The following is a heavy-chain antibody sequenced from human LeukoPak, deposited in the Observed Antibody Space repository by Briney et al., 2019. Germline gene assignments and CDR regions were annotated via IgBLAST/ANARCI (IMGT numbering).Heavy chain of an antibody. J-gene: IGHJ5*02. D-gene: IGHD6-19*01. V-gene: IGHV1-69*01. CDR1: GYTFTSYA. CDR2: IIPIFGTA. Sequence: GASVKVSCKASGYTFTSYAMSWVRQAPGQGLEWMGGIIPIFGTANYAQKFKGRVTITSDESTSTAYMEMSSLRAEDTAVYYCARVDRGWYNTWFDPWGQGTLVTVSS. CDR3: ARVDRGWYNTWFDP.